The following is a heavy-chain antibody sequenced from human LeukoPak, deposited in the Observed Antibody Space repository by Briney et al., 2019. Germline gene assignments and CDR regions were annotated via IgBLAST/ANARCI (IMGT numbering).Heavy chain of an antibody. CDR1: GFTFDDYG. CDR3: ARWPRAVTGYYYMDV. J-gene: IGHJ6*03. D-gene: IGHD2-8*02. CDR2: INWNGGST. Sequence: PGGSLRLSCAASGFTFDDYGMSWVRQAPGKGLEWVSGINWNGGSTGYADSVKGRFTISRDNAKSSLYLQMNSLRAEDTALYYCARWPRAVTGYYYMDVWGKGTTVTVSS. V-gene: IGHV3-20*04.